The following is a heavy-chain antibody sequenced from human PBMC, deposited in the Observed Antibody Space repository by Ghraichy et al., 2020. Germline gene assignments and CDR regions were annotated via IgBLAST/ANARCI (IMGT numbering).Heavy chain of an antibody. D-gene: IGHD6-6*01. Sequence: SETLSLTCAVYGGSFSGYYWSWIRQPPGKGLEWIGEINHSGSTNYNLSLKSRVTISVDTSKNQFSLKLSSVTAADTAVYYCARGAGTSSSSSDYYYYGMDVWGQGTTVTVSS. V-gene: IGHV4-34*01. J-gene: IGHJ6*02. CDR3: ARGAGTSSSSSDYYYYGMDV. CDR2: INHSGST. CDR1: GGSFSGYY.